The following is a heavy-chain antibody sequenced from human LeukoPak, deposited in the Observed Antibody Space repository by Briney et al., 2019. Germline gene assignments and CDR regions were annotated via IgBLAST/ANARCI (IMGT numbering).Heavy chain of an antibody. D-gene: IGHD2-21*02. CDR3: ARFAYSGSNCWYYFDY. V-gene: IGHV4-59*08. J-gene: IGHJ4*02. CDR1: GGSISSYY. CDR2: IYYTGRT. Sequence: SETLSLTCTVSGGSISSYYWSWIRQPPGKGLEWIGYIYYTGRTKYNPSLNSRVTISVDTSENQFSLKLSSVTAADTAVYYCARFAYSGSNCWYYFDYWGQGILVTVSS.